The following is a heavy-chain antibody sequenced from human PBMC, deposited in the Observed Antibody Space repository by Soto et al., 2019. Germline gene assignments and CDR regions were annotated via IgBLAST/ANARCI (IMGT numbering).Heavy chain of an antibody. J-gene: IGHJ4*01. D-gene: IGHD3-16*01. V-gene: IGHV4-61*01. CDR2: IYYSGTT. CDR1: GDSVTSDNYY. CDR3: AISQRGRTAFPFDY. Sequence: ETLFPTLAVSGDSVTSDNYYWSWMRGPPGKGLEWIGYIYYSGTTNYNSYLKSRLSLSVDMSKNQFSLKLASVTAAYMVVYFCAISQRGRTAFPFDYWGHGALVTV.